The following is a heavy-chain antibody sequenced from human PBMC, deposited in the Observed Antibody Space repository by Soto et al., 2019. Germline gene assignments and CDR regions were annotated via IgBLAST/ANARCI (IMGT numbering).Heavy chain of an antibody. Sequence: QVQLVQSGAEEKKPGASVKDSCKASGYTFTVYAIHWVRQAPGQRLEWMGWLNAGDGNTKYSQKSQGRVTITRDSSASTAYMEQSSLRSEDTAVYYCASAVAVAADFDYWGQGTLVTVSS. D-gene: IGHD6-19*01. J-gene: IGHJ4*02. CDR2: LNAGDGNT. V-gene: IGHV1-3*05. CDR1: GYTFTVYA. CDR3: ASAVAVAADFDY.